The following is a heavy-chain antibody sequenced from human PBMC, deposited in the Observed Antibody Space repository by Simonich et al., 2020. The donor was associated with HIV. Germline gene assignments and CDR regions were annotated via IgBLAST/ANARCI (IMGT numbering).Heavy chain of an antibody. Sequence: QVQLQESGPGLVKPSETLSLTCTVSGCSIRTYYWSWIRQPPGKGLELIEYIYYSGSTHHNPSLKRRFTISVDTSKNQFALKLSSVTAADTAVYYCARRGHYYDSFDLWGRGTLVTVSS. J-gene: IGHJ2*01. CDR3: ARRGHYYDSFDL. CDR1: GCSIRTYY. CDR2: IYYSGST. V-gene: IGHV4-59*12. D-gene: IGHD3-22*01.